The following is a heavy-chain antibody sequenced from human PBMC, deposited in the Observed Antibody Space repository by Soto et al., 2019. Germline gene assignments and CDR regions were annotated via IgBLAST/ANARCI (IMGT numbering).Heavy chain of an antibody. V-gene: IGHV1-69*06. CDR1: GGTFSSYA. CDR2: IIPIFGTA. D-gene: IGHD2-15*01. CDR3: ARGKGDCSGGSCYKENWFDP. J-gene: IGHJ5*02. Sequence: QVQLVQSGAEVKKPGSSVKVSCKASGGTFSSYAISWVRQAPGQGLEWMGGIIPIFGTANYAQKFQGRVTITADKTTSTDYMELSSLRSEDRAVYYCARGKGDCSGGSCYKENWFDPWGQGTLVTVSS.